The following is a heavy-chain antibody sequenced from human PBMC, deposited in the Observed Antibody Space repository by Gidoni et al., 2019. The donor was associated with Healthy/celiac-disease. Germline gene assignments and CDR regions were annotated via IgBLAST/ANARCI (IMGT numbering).Heavy chain of an antibody. V-gene: IGHV3-30*18. Sequence: QVQLVESGGGVVQPGRSLRLSCAASGFTFSSYGMHWVRQAPGKGLEWVAVISYDGSNKYYADSVKGRFTISRDNSKNTLYLQMNSLRAEDTAVYYCAKPSSGSYYNAADAFDIWGQGTMVTVSS. J-gene: IGHJ3*02. D-gene: IGHD3-10*01. CDR1: GFTFSSYG. CDR2: ISYDGSNK. CDR3: AKPSSGSYYNAADAFDI.